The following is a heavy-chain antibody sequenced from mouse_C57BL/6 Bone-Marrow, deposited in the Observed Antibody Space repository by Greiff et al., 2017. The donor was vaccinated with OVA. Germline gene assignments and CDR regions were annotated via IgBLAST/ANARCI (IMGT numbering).Heavy chain of an antibody. CDR1: GFNIKDDY. D-gene: IGHD2-5*01. J-gene: IGHJ3*01. V-gene: IGHV14-4*01. Sequence: EVQLQQSGAELVRPGASVKLSCTASGFNIKDDYMHWVKQRPEQGLEWIGWIDPENGDTEYASKFQGKATITADTSSNTAYLQLSSLTSEDTAVYYCTTGGSNYVRCAYWGQGTLVTVSA. CDR2: IDPENGDT. CDR3: TTGGSNYVRCAY.